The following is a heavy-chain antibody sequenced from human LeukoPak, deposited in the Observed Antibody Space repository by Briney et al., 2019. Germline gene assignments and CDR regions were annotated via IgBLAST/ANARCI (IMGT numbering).Heavy chain of an antibody. J-gene: IGHJ6*03. CDR2: MSGGGAST. CDR1: GFTFSSYA. V-gene: IGHV3-23*01. CDR3: GRSRRINASLYYYMDV. D-gene: IGHD2/OR15-2a*01. Sequence: GGSLRLSCAASGFTFSSYAMSWVRQAPGKGLEWVSSMSGGGASTYYTDSVKGQFTISRDNSKNTVYLLMNSLRTEDTAVYYCGRSRRINASLYYYMDVWGKGTTVTVSS.